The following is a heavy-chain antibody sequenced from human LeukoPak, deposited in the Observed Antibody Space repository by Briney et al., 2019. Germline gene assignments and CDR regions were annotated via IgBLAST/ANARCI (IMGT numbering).Heavy chain of an antibody. CDR2: ISSSSSTI. CDR1: GFTFSSYS. Sequence: PGGSLRLSCAASGFTFSSYSMNWVRQAPGKGLEWVSYISSSSSTIYYADSVKGRFTISRDNAKDSLYLQMNSLRAEDTAVYYCAKDKGELIVATIESNWFDPWGQGTLVTVSS. D-gene: IGHD5-12*01. CDR3: AKDKGELIVATIESNWFDP. V-gene: IGHV3-48*01. J-gene: IGHJ5*02.